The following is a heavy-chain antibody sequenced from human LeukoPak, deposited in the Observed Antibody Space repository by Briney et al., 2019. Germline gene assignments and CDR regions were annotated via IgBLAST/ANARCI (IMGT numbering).Heavy chain of an antibody. Sequence: ASVKVSCKASGYTFTGYYMHWVRQAPGQGLEWMGWINPNSGGTNYAQKFQGRVTMTRDTSISTAYMELSRLRSDDTAVYYCARESRPELPWFGELLYQSRRVFDYRGQGTLVTVSS. J-gene: IGHJ4*02. CDR2: INPNSGGT. V-gene: IGHV1-2*02. CDR3: ARESRPELPWFGELLYQSRRVFDY. D-gene: IGHD3-10*01. CDR1: GYTFTGYY.